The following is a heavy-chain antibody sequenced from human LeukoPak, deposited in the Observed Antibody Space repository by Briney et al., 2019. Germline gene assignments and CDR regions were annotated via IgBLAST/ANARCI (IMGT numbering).Heavy chain of an antibody. D-gene: IGHD3-10*01. CDR1: GYTLTELS. CDR3: ARGPRFGELLWHWFDP. Sequence: ASVKVSCKVSGYTLTELSMHWVRQAPGKGLEWMGGFDPEDGETIYAQKFQGRVTMTEDTSTDTAYMELSSLRSEDTAVYYCARGPRFGELLWHWFDPWGQGTLVTVSS. CDR2: FDPEDGET. V-gene: IGHV1-24*01. J-gene: IGHJ5*02.